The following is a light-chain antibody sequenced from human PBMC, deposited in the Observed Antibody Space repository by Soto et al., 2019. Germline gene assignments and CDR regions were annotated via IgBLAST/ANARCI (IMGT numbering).Light chain of an antibody. CDR3: LQRRGWPWT. Sequence: EIVLTQSPATLSLSPGERATLSCRASQSVSSYLAWYQQKPGQAPRLLIYDASNRATDIPARFSGSGSGTDFTLTISSLEPEDFAVYYCLQRRGWPWTFVQGTKVEIK. V-gene: IGKV3-11*01. J-gene: IGKJ1*01. CDR2: DAS. CDR1: QSVSSY.